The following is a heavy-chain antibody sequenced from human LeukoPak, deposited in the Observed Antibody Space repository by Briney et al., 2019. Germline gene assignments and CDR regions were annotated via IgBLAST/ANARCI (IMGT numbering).Heavy chain of an antibody. V-gene: IGHV3-64*01. D-gene: IGHD3-22*01. CDR3: ARMGLYESSGYLYDH. CDR2: ISSNGGTT. J-gene: IGHJ4*02. Sequence: PGGSLRLSCAASGFTFSSYAMSWVRQAPGKGLEYVSAISSNGGTTYYAKSVEGRFTISRDNSKNTLYLQMGSLRAEDMAVYYCARMGLYESSGYLYDHWGQGTLVTVSS. CDR1: GFTFSSYA.